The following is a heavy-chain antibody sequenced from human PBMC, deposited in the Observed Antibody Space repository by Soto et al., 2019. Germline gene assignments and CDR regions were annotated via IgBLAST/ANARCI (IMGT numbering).Heavy chain of an antibody. J-gene: IGHJ4*02. CDR1: GFTFSSYA. CDR3: ARERIV. V-gene: IGHV3-30-3*01. Sequence: GGSLRLSCAASGFTFSSYAMHWVRQAPGKGLEWVAVISYDGSNKYYADSVKGRFTISRDNSKNTLYLQMNSLRAEDTAVYYCARERIVWGQGTLVTVSS. CDR2: ISYDGSNK. D-gene: IGHD1-26*01.